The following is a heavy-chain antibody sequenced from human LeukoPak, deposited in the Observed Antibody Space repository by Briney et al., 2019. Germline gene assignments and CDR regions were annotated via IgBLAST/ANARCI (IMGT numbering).Heavy chain of an antibody. CDR1: GGSFSGYY. CDR2: INHSGST. J-gene: IGHJ4*02. Sequence: PSETLCLTCAAYGGSFSGYYWSWIRQPPGKGLEWIGEINHSGSTNYNPSLKSRVTISVDTSKNQFSLKLSSVTAADTAVYYCAPRPYCSSTSCYEYYWGQGTLVTVSS. CDR3: APRPYCSSTSCYEYY. D-gene: IGHD2-2*01. V-gene: IGHV4-34*01.